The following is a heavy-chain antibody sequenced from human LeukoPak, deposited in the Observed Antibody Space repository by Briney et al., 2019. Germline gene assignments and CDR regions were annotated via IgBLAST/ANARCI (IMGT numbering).Heavy chain of an antibody. CDR3: ARAKGKRLRPNYYYYYYMDV. CDR1: GYTLTELS. J-gene: IGHJ6*03. V-gene: IGHV1-24*01. CDR2: FDPEDGET. D-gene: IGHD3-16*01. Sequence: ASVKVSCKVSGYTLTELSMHWVRQAPGKGLEWMGGFDPEDGETIYAQKFQGRVTMTEDTSTDTAYMELSSLRSEDTAVYYCARAKGKRLRPNYYYYYYMDVWGKGTTVTISS.